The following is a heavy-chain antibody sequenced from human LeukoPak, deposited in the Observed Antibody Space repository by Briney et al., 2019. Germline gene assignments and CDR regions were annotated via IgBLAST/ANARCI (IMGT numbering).Heavy chain of an antibody. V-gene: IGHV3-48*04. D-gene: IGHD3-10*01. Sequence: GGSLRLSCAVSGFPFTTYNMNWVRQAPGKGLEWVSYIDSSSSTIYYADSVKGRFTISRDNAKNSLSLQMNSLRAEDTAVYYCARSGIKMVRGVIIKSPYHMDVWGKGTTVTVSS. CDR1: GFPFTTYN. CDR2: IDSSSSTI. CDR3: ARSGIKMVRGVIIKSPYHMDV. J-gene: IGHJ6*03.